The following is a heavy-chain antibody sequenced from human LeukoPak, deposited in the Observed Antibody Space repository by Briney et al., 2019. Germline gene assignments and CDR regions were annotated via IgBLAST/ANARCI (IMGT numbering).Heavy chain of an antibody. J-gene: IGHJ3*02. CDR3: AKESGDYTDAFDI. D-gene: IGHD4-17*01. CDR1: GYTFTSYY. CDR2: INPSGGST. Sequence: AASVKVSCKASGYTFTSYYMHWVRQAPGQGLEWMGIINPSGGSTSYAQKFQGRVTMTRDMSTSTVYMELSSLRSEDTAVYYCAKESGDYTDAFDIWGQGTMVTVSS. V-gene: IGHV1-46*01.